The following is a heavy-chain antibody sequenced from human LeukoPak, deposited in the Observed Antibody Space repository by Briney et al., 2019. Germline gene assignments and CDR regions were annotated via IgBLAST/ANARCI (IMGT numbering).Heavy chain of an antibody. J-gene: IGHJ3*02. V-gene: IGHV3-7*01. Sequence: PGGSLRLSCAASGFTFSSYWMSWVRQAPGKGLEWVANIKQYGSEKYYVDSVKGRFTISRDNAKNSLYLQMNSLRAEDTVVYYCARHRGPQFHDAFDIWGQGTMVTVSS. CDR1: GFTFSSYW. D-gene: IGHD5-24*01. CDR3: ARHRGPQFHDAFDI. CDR2: IKQYGSEK.